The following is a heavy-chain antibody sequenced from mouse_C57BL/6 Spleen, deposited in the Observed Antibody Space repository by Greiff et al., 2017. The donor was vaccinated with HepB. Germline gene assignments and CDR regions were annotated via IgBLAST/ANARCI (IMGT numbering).Heavy chain of an antibody. V-gene: IGHV1-69*01. CDR1: GYTFTSYW. D-gene: IGHD1-1*01. Sequence: QVQLQQPGAELVMPGASVKLSCKASGYTFTSYWMHWVKQRPGQGLEWIGEIDPSDSYTNYNQKFKGKSTLTVDKSSSTAYMQLSSLTSEDSAVYYCARRGYYGSKSYYYAMDYCGQGTSVTVSS. J-gene: IGHJ4*01. CDR2: IDPSDSYT. CDR3: ARRGYYGSKSYYYAMDY.